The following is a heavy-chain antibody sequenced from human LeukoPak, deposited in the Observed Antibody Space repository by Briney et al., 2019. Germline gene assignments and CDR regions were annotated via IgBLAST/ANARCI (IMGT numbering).Heavy chain of an antibody. D-gene: IGHD3-22*01. V-gene: IGHV1-18*01. Sequence: GASVKVSCKASGYTFTSYGINWVRQAPGQGLEWMGWISAYNGNTNYAQKLQGRVTMTTDTSTSTAYMELRSLRSDDTAVYYCARVTDNYYDSSGYYNYWGQGTLVTVSS. CDR2: ISAYNGNT. CDR1: GYTFTSYG. J-gene: IGHJ4*02. CDR3: ARVTDNYYDSSGYYNY.